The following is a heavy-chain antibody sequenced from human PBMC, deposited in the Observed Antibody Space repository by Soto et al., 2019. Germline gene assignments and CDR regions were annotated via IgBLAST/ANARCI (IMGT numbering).Heavy chain of an antibody. CDR1: GFTFSDHY. CDR3: AGGRCSGGSCYLGDN. CDR2: IRNTANSDAT. J-gene: IGHJ4*02. Sequence: EVQLVESGGGLVQPGGSLRLSCAASGFTFSDHYMDWVRQAPGKGLEWVGRIRNTANSDATEYAASVKGRFTISRDXSXXTLYLQMNSLHTEDTAMYYCAGGRCSGGSCYLGDNWGQGALVTVSS. V-gene: IGHV3-72*01. D-gene: IGHD2-15*01.